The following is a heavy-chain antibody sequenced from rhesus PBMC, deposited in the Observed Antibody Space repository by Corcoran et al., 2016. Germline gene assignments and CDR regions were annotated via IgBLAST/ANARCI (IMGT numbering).Heavy chain of an antibody. CDR3: ARDNRGVLTAGY. Sequence: QVQLQESGPGLVKPSETLSLTCAVSGGSLSSSYYYWSWIRQAPGKGVEWIGYISCRRSNSYNPSRKSRVTISRDTSKNQFSLKLSSVTAADTAVYYCARDNRGVLTAGYWGQGVLVTVSS. J-gene: IGHJ4*01. D-gene: IGHD2-15*01. V-gene: IGHV4-122*02. CDR1: GGSLSSSYYY. CDR2: ISCRRSN.